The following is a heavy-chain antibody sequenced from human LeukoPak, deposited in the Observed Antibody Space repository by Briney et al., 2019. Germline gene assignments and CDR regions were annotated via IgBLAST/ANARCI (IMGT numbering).Heavy chain of an antibody. J-gene: IGHJ5*02. V-gene: IGHV1-18*04. Sequence: ASVTVSCKASGYTFTSYGISWVRQAPGQGLEWMGWISAYNGNTNYAQKLQGRVTMTTDTYTSTAYMELRSLRFDDTAVYYCARQYSSSWYGNWFDPWGQGTLVTVSS. CDR2: ISAYNGNT. CDR3: ARQYSSSWYGNWFDP. D-gene: IGHD6-13*01. CDR1: GYTFTSYG.